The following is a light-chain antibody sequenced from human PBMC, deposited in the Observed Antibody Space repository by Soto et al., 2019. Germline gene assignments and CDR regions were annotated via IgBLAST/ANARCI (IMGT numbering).Light chain of an antibody. CDR2: GNS. V-gene: IGLV1-40*01. J-gene: IGLJ1*01. Sequence: QSVLTQPPSVSGAPGQRVTISCTGSSSNIGAGYDVHWYQQLPGTASKLLIYGNSNRPSGVPDRFSGSKSGTSASLAITGLQAEDEADYYCQSYDSSLSAPVFGTGTKLTVL. CDR3: QSYDSSLSAPV. CDR1: SSNIGAGYD.